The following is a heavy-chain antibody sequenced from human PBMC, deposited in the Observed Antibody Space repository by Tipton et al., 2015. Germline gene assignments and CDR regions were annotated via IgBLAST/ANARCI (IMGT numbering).Heavy chain of an antibody. CDR3: ARDLEHGMDV. V-gene: IGHV4-38-2*02. J-gene: IGHJ6*02. CDR1: GYSISSGYY. D-gene: IGHD3-3*01. Sequence: GLVKPSETLSLTCDVSGYSISSGYYWGWIRQPPGKGLEWIGSIYHRGDTNYNPSLKSRVTISLDTSKNQFSLKLNSVTAADTAVYYCARDLEHGMDVWVQGTTVTVSS. CDR2: IYHRGDT.